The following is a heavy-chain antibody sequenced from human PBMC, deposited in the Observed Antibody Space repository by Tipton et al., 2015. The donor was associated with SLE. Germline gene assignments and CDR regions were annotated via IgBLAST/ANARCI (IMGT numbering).Heavy chain of an antibody. CDR3: ARAGGGDSNWFDL. CDR1: GYSFTSYW. J-gene: IGHJ5*02. CDR2: IYPDDSDT. D-gene: IGHD2-21*01. V-gene: IGHV5-51*03. Sequence: VQLVQSGAEVKKPGESLKISCKASGYSFTSYWIGWVRQVPGKGPDCMGIIYPDDSDTRYSPSFQGQVTISADKSNRIVSLLWSSLKASDTAMYYCARAGGGDSNWFDLWGQGTLVTVSS.